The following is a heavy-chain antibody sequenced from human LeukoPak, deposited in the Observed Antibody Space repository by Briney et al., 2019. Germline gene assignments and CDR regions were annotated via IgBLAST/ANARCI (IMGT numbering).Heavy chain of an antibody. J-gene: IGHJ4*02. D-gene: IGHD5-18*01. V-gene: IGHV1-69*01. CDR1: GGTFSSYA. CDR2: IIPMFGTA. CDR3: AREGEDTAMVTLVY. Sequence: GSSVKVSCKASGGTFSSYAWVRQAPGQGLEWMGGIIPMFGTANYAQKFQGRVTITADESTSTAYMELSSLRSEDTAVYYCAREGEDTAMVTLVYWGQGTLVTVSS.